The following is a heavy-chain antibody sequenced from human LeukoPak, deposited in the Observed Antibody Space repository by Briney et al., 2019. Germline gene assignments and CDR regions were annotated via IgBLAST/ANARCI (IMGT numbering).Heavy chain of an antibody. CDR1: GYTFTSHD. J-gene: IGHJ4*02. CDR3: ARAGYCGGDCYWFDY. CDR2: MNPNSGNT. D-gene: IGHD2-21*01. Sequence: GASVKVSCKASGYTFTSHDISWVRQATGQGLEWMGWMNPNSGNTGYAQKFQGRVTITRNTSISTAYMELSSLRSEDTAVYYCARAGYCGGDCYWFDYWGQGTLVTVSS. V-gene: IGHV1-8*03.